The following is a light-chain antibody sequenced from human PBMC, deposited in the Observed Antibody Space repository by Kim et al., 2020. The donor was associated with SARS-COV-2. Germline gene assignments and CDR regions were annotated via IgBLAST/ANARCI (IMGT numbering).Light chain of an antibody. V-gene: IGLV1-44*01. J-gene: IGLJ2*01. CDR1: RSTIGSHM. CDR2: SDN. Sequence: PGQTVTISGSVTRSTIGSHMVTWPQHLPETAPNLLIYSDNRRPAGPPARFSGSKSGTSGSLAISGLQSEDEAVYYCAAWDDSLHVVFGGGTQLTVL. CDR3: AAWDDSLHVV.